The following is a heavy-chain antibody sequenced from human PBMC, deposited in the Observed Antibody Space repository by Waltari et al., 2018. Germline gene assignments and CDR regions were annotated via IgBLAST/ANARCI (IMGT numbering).Heavy chain of an antibody. D-gene: IGHD4-17*01. J-gene: IGHJ4*02. CDR1: GGSLSSYY. CDR3: ARWGDGDYDYFDY. CDR2: IDYSGST. V-gene: IGHV4-59*01. Sequence: QVQLQESGSGLVKPSETLSLTCTVSGGSLSSYYWSWIRQPPGKGLEWIGNIDYSGSTNYNPSLKSRVTISVDTSKNQFSLKLSSVTAADTAVYYCARWGDGDYDYFDYWGQGTLVTVSS.